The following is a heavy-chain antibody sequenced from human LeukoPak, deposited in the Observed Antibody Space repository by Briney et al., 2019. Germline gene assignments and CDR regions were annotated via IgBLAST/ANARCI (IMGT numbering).Heavy chain of an antibody. Sequence: SETLSLTCTVSGGSISSYYWSWIRQPPGKGLEWIGYISYSGTTNYNPSLKSRVTISVDTSKNQFSLQLSSVTAADTAVYYCARAIFWNGYYSRDYYYGLDVWGQGTTVTVSS. V-gene: IGHV4-59*01. CDR1: GGSISSYY. J-gene: IGHJ6*02. CDR2: ISYSGTT. CDR3: ARAIFWNGYYSRDYYYGLDV. D-gene: IGHD3-3*01.